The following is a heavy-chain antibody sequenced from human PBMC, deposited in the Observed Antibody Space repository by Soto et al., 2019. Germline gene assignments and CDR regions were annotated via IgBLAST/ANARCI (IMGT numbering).Heavy chain of an antibody. CDR2: ISDDCDST. J-gene: IGHJ6*02. CDR1: GFTFSDNA. CDR3: SESRTTAVNYGLDV. Sequence: EVQLLESGGGLVQPGGSLRLSCGASGFTFSDNAMTWVRQAPGKGLEWVSSISDDCDSTYYADSVKGRFTISRDNSKNTLFLQMGSLGAGDTAVYYCSESRTTAVNYGLDVWGQGTSVTVSS. D-gene: IGHD2-2*01. V-gene: IGHV3-23*01.